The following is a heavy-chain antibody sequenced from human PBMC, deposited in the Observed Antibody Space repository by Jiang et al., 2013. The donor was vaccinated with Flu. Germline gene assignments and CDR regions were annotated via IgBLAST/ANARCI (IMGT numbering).Heavy chain of an antibody. CDR3: ARIQSGDSGRWLDDY. Sequence: KPTQTLTLTCTFSGFSLSTNGMFVSWIRQPPGKALEWLARIDWDDDKYYSTSLKTRLTISKDTSKNQVVLTMTNMDPVDTATYFCARIQSGDSGRWLDDYWGQGTLVTVSS. CDR1: GFSLSTNGMF. V-gene: IGHV2-70*11. D-gene: IGHD3-10*01. CDR2: IDWDDDK. J-gene: IGHJ4*02.